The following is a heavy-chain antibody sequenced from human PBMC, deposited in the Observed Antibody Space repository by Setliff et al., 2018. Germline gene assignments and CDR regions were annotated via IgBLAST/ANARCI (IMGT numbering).Heavy chain of an antibody. V-gene: IGHV1-18*01. CDR1: GYTFTSSG. CDR3: ARRPIALAGYRKGAFDI. CDR2: VSTYNGDT. D-gene: IGHD6-19*01. Sequence: ASVKVSCKASGYTFTSSGITWVRQAPGQGLEWLGWVSTYNGDTKSAQKFRGRVTMTTDISTSTVYMELRTLRSDDTAVYYCARRPIALAGYRKGAFDIWGQGTMVTVSS. J-gene: IGHJ3*02.